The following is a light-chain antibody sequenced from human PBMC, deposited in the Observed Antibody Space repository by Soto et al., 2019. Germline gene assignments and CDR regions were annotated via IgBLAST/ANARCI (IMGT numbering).Light chain of an antibody. V-gene: IGKV1-5*01. CDR1: EVITNR. Sequence: DIQMTQSPSSLSASVGDRVTITCRASEVITNRLAWYQQKPGKAPKVLIYDASNLESGVPSRFSGSRSGIEFILTISSLQPDDFATYYCQHYGGMWTFGQGTKVDIK. CDR3: QHYGGMWT. CDR2: DAS. J-gene: IGKJ1*01.